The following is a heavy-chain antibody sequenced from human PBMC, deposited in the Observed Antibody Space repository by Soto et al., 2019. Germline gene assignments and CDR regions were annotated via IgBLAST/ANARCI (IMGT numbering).Heavy chain of an antibody. V-gene: IGHV1-46*01. CDR2: INPSGSYT. Sequence: QVQLVQSGAEVKKPVASVKVSCKALGNTFTSYYIHWVRQAPGQGLEWMGIINPSGSYTSYAQKFEGRVTKTRDTSTSTVYMELSSLRSEDTAVYYWARDSPPDGMDVWGQGTTVTVSS. CDR3: ARDSPPDGMDV. J-gene: IGHJ6*02. CDR1: GNTFTSYY.